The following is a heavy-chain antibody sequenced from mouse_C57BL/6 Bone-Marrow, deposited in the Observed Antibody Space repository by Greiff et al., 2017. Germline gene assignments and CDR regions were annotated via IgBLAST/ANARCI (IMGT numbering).Heavy chain of an antibody. Sequence: VQLQQSGPELVKPGASVKISCKASGYAFSSSWMNWVKQRPGKGLEWIGRIYPGDGDTNYNGKFKGKATLTADKSSSTAYMQLSSLTSEDSAVYFFARSIITTVPFDYWGQGTTLTVSS. CDR1: GYAFSSSW. CDR2: IYPGDGDT. CDR3: ARSIITTVPFDY. D-gene: IGHD1-1*01. V-gene: IGHV1-82*01. J-gene: IGHJ2*01.